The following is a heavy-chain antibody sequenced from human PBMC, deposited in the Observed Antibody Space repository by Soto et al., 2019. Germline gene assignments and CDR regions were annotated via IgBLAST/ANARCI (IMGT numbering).Heavy chain of an antibody. CDR2: IYYSGST. CDR1: GDSIRSGDYY. Sequence: QVHLEESGPGLVKPSQTLSLTCTVLGDSIRSGDYYWNWIRQPPGRGLEWIGYIYYSGSTYYNPSLKSRLTMSVDTSKNQFSLRLSSVIAADTAVYYCARSVGYCYYGMDVWGQGTTVIVSS. CDR3: ARSVGYCYYGMDV. V-gene: IGHV4-30-4*01. J-gene: IGHJ6*02. D-gene: IGHD1-26*01.